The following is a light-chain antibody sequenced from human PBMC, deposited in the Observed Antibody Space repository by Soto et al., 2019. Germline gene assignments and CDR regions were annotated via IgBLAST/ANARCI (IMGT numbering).Light chain of an antibody. CDR1: QSVSSSY. V-gene: IGKV3-20*01. J-gene: IGKJ2*01. CDR2: GAS. Sequence: EIVLTQSPGTLSLSPGERATLSCRASQSVSSSYLAWYQQKPGQAPRLLIYGASSRATGIPDRFSGSGSGTDFTHTISRLEPEDFAVYYCHQYGSSPRYTFGQGTKLEIK. CDR3: HQYGSSPRYT.